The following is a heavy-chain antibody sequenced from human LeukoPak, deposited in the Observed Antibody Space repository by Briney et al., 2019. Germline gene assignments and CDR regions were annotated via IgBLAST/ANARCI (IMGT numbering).Heavy chain of an antibody. Sequence: SETLSLTCAVYGGSFSGYYWSWIRQPPGKGLEWIGEINHSGSTNYNPSLKSRVTISVDTSKNQFSLKLSSVTAADTAVYYCARSTFPGTRLDYWGQGTLVTVSS. CDR1: GGSFSGYY. V-gene: IGHV4-34*01. D-gene: IGHD3-16*01. J-gene: IGHJ4*02. CDR2: INHSGST. CDR3: ARSTFPGTRLDY.